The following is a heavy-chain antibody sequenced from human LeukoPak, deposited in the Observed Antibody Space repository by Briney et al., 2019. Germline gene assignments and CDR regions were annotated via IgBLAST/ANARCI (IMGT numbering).Heavy chain of an antibody. CDR3: ARDSTGGSYYDS. J-gene: IGHJ4*02. CDR2: INHSGST. D-gene: IGHD1-26*01. CDR1: GGSFSGYY. Sequence: PSETLSLTCAVYGGSFSGYYWSWIRQPPGKGLEWIGEINHSGSTNYNPSLKSRVTISVDTSKNQFSLKLSSVTAADTAIYYCARDSTGGSYYDSWGQGTLVTVSS. V-gene: IGHV4-34*01.